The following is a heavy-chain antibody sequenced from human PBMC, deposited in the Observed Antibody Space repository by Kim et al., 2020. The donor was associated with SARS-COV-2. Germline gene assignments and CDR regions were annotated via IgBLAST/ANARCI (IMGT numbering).Heavy chain of an antibody. D-gene: IGHD3-10*01. CDR3: VRVEMEAVRKKVFDY. J-gene: IGHJ4*02. CDR2: MNSNSGDA. V-gene: IGHV1-8*01. Sequence: SVKVSCKASGYTFTTYDINWVRQATGQGLAWMGWMNSNSGDAGYAQKFQGRVTMTRNTSISTAYMELSNLRSEDTAVYYCVRVEMEAVRKKVFDYWGQGTLVTVSS. CDR1: GYTFTTYD.